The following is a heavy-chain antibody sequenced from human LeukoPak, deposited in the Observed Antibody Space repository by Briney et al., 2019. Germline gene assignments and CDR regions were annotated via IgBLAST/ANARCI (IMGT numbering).Heavy chain of an antibody. V-gene: IGHV3-7*01. J-gene: IGHJ4*02. D-gene: IGHD2-15*01. CDR3: ARDHSDPGLFFDY. CDR1: GSTFSSYW. Sequence: GGSLRLSCAASGSTFSSYWMSWVRQAPGEGLEWVASIKYDGIEKYYVDSVKGRFTISRDKAKNSLYLQMNSLRAEDTALYYCARDHSDPGLFFDYWGQGTLVTVSS. CDR2: IKYDGIEK.